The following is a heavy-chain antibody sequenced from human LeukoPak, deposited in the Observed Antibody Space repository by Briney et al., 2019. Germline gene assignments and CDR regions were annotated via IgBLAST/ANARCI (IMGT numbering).Heavy chain of an antibody. Sequence: GGSLRLSCAASGFTVSSNYMSWVRQAPGKGLEWGSVIYSGGSTYYADSVKGRFTLSRDNSKNTLYLHMNSLRGADTAAYYCPKDGPYSRSWYDGGRPILTQEGYYFGYCGQGTLVTVSS. D-gene: IGHD6-13*01. CDR1: GFTVSSNY. CDR3: PKDGPYSRSWYDGGRPILTQEGYYFGY. V-gene: IGHV3-53*01. CDR2: IYSGGST. J-gene: IGHJ4*02.